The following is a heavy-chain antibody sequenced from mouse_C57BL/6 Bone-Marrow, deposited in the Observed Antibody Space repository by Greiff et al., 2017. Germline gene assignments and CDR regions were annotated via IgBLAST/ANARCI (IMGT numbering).Heavy chain of an antibody. Sequence: VQLQQSGPELVKPGASVKIPCKASGYTFPDYNLDWVKQSHGKSLEWIGDINPKNGGTIYKQKFKGKATVTVDKSSRTAYMELRSLTSEDTAVYYCARGTYGNYESYFDYWGQGTTLTVSS. CDR2: INPKNGGT. V-gene: IGHV1-18*01. CDR3: ARGTYGNYESYFDY. J-gene: IGHJ2*01. D-gene: IGHD2-1*01. CDR1: GYTFPDYN.